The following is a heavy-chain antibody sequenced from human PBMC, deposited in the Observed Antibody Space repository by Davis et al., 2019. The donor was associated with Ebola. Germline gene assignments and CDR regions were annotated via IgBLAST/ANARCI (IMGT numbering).Heavy chain of an antibody. Sequence: SLKISCAASGSTFDDYAMHWVRQAPGKGLEWVSGISWNSGSIGYADSVKGRFTISRDNAKNSLYLQMNSLRAEDTALYYCAKGRYQLLLSPGMDVWGQGTTVTVSS. CDR2: ISWNSGSI. D-gene: IGHD2-2*01. CDR1: GSTFDDYA. V-gene: IGHV3-9*01. J-gene: IGHJ6*02. CDR3: AKGRYQLLLSPGMDV.